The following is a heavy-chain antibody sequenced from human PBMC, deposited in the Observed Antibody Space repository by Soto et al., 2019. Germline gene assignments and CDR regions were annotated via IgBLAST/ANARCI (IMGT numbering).Heavy chain of an antibody. J-gene: IGHJ5*02. D-gene: IGHD5-18*01. CDR3: ARGQTAMVSNWFDP. CDR1: GGSISSGGYS. Sequence: SETLSLTCAVSGGSISSGGYSWSWIRQPPGEGLEWIGYIYHSGSTYYNPSLKSRVTISVDRSKNQFSLKLSSVTAADTAVYYCARGQTAMVSNWFDPWGKGTLVTVSS. V-gene: IGHV4-30-2*01. CDR2: IYHSGST.